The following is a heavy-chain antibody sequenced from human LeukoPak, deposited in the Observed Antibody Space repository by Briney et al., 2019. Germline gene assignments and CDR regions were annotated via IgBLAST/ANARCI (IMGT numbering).Heavy chain of an antibody. CDR1: GFTFSSYA. CDR2: ISYDGSNK. D-gene: IGHD5-12*01. J-gene: IGHJ3*02. Sequence: GGSLRLSCAASGFTFSSYAMHWVRQAPGKGLEWVAVISYDGSNKYYADSVKGRFTISRDNSKNTLYLQMNSLRAEDTAVYYCARESHIAAMRAFDIWGQGTMVTVSS. V-gene: IGHV3-30-3*01. CDR3: ARESHIAAMRAFDI.